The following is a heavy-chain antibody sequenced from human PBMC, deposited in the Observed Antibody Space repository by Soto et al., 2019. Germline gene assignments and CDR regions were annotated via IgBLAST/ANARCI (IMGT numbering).Heavy chain of an antibody. V-gene: IGHV3-30*18. J-gene: IGHJ4*02. CDR2: ISYDGSNK. D-gene: IGHD4-4*01. CDR1: GFTFSSYG. CDR3: AKEGYSPHFDY. Sequence: GGSLRLSCAASGFTFSSYGMHWVRQAPGKGLEWVAVISYDGSNKYYADSVKGRFTISRDNSKNTLYLQMNSLRSEDTVVYYCAKEGYSPHFDYWGQGTLVTVSS.